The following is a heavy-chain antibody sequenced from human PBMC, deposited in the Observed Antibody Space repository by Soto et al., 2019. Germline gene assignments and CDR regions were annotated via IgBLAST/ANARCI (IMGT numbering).Heavy chain of an antibody. CDR2: IYYSGST. Sequence: PSETLSLTCTVSGGSVSSGSYYLSWIRQPPGKGLEWIGYIYYSGSTNYNPSLKSRVTISVDTSKNQFSLKLSSVTAADTAVYYCARAHCTNGVCYDYWGQGTLVTVSS. V-gene: IGHV4-61*01. CDR3: ARAHCTNGVCYDY. D-gene: IGHD2-8*01. J-gene: IGHJ4*02. CDR1: GGSVSSGSYY.